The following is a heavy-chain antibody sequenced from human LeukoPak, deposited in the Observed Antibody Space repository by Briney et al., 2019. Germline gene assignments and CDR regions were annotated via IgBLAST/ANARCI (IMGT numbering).Heavy chain of an antibody. CDR2: ISGSGGST. CDR3: AREYCSGGSCYFDY. D-gene: IGHD2-15*01. Sequence: AGGSLRLSCAASGFTFSGYAMSWVRQAQGQGLEGVSAISGSGGSTSYADSVKGRFTISRDNSKNTLYLQMNSLRAEDTAVYYCAREYCSGGSCYFDYWGQGTLVTVSS. J-gene: IGHJ4*02. V-gene: IGHV3-23*01. CDR1: GFTFSGYA.